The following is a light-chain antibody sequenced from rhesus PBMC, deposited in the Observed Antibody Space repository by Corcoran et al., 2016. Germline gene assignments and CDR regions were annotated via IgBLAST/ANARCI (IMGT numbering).Light chain of an antibody. CDR3: QHGYGTPYS. V-gene: IGKV1-74*01. J-gene: IGKJ2*01. CDR2: KAS. Sequence: DIQMTQSPSSLSASVGDRVTITCRASENVNNYLNWYQQKPGQAPKLLIYKASTLQSGVTSRFSGSGSGTDDTFTISSLQPEDVATYYCQHGYGTPYSFGQGTKVEIK. CDR1: ENVNNY.